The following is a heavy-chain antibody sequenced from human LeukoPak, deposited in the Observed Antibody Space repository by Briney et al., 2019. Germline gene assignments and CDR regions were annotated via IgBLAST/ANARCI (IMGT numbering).Heavy chain of an antibody. CDR1: GGSISSSSYY. CDR3: AREGAIAVAATGVYFDY. CDR2: IYYSGST. D-gene: IGHD6-19*01. Sequence: SSETLSLTCTVSGGSISSSSYYWGWIRQPPGKGLEWIGSIYYSGSTYYNPSLKSRVTISVDTSKNQFSLKLSSVTAADTAVYYCAREGAIAVAATGVYFDYWGQGTLVTVCS. V-gene: IGHV4-39*07. J-gene: IGHJ4*02.